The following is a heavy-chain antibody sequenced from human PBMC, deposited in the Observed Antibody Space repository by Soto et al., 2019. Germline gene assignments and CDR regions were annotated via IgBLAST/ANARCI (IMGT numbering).Heavy chain of an antibody. CDR1: GGSISSGGYY. D-gene: IGHD3-3*01. CDR3: ARVPSPPGPLYDFWSGYPS. Sequence: PSETLSLTCTVSGGSISSGGYYWSWIRQHPGKGLEWIGYIYYSGSTYYNPSLKSRVTISVDTSKNQFSLKLSSVTAADTAVYYCARVPSPPGPLYDFWSGYPSWGQGTLVTVSS. CDR2: IYYSGST. J-gene: IGHJ4*02. V-gene: IGHV4-31*03.